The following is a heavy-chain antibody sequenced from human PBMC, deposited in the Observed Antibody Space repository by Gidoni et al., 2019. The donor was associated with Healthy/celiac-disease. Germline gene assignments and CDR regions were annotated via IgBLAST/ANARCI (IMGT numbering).Heavy chain of an antibody. D-gene: IGHD5-12*01. V-gene: IGHV4-39*01. Sequence: QLQLQESGPGLVKPSETLSLTCTVSGGSISSSSYYWGWIRQPPGKGLEWIGSIYYSGSTYYNPSLKSRVTISVDTSKNQFSLKLSSVTAADTAVYYCATGAEWLRIDYWGQGTLVTVSS. CDR1: GGSISSSSYY. CDR3: ATGAEWLRIDY. J-gene: IGHJ4*02. CDR2: IYYSGST.